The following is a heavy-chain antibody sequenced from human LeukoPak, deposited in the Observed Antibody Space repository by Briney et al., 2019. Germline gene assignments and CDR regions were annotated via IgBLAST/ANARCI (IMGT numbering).Heavy chain of an antibody. CDR3: AREVVITVANWFDP. Sequence: SETLSLTCTVSGGSLSSYYWSWIRQPPGKGLEWIGYIYYSGSTNYNPSLKSRVTISVDTSKNQFSLKLSSGTAADTAVYYCAREVVITVANWFDPWGQGTLVTVSS. D-gene: IGHD3-22*01. V-gene: IGHV4-59*01. J-gene: IGHJ5*02. CDR1: GGSLSSYY. CDR2: IYYSGST.